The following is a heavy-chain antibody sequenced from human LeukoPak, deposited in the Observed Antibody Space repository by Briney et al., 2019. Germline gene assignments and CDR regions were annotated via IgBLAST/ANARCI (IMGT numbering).Heavy chain of an antibody. CDR1: GYTFTSYY. J-gene: IGHJ4*02. D-gene: IGHD3-22*01. CDR3: ATGGHVRFYDISAYYGHY. V-gene: IGHV1-46*01. Sequence: GASVKVSCKASGYTFTSYYMYWVRQAPGQGLEWMGIINPNRGSTSYAQKFQGRVTMTRDMSTSTVYMELSSLRSEDTAVYYCATGGHVRFYDISAYYGHYGGQGTLSPSPQ. CDR2: INPNRGST.